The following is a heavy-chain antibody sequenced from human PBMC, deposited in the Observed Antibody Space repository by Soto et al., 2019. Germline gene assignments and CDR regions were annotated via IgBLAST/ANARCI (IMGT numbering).Heavy chain of an antibody. CDR2: IIPIFGTA. J-gene: IGHJ6*02. CDR3: AGCSSTSCYSYYGMDV. D-gene: IGHD2-2*01. V-gene: IGHV1-69*01. Sequence: VKVSCKASGGTFSSYAISWVRQAPGQGLEWMGGIIPIFGTANYAQKFQGRVTITADESTSTAYMELSSLRSEDTAVYYCAGCSSTSCYSYYGMDVWGQGTTVTVSS. CDR1: GGTFSSYA.